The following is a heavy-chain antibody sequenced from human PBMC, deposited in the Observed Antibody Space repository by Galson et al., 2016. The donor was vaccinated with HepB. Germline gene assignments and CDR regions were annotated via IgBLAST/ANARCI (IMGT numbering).Heavy chain of an antibody. CDR1: GGSVSSGGYY. J-gene: IGHJ5*02. V-gene: IGHV4-31*03. D-gene: IGHD6-6*01. CDR3: ARVSIAARLAFDR. CDR2: IYYAGST. Sequence: TLSLTCTVSGGSVSSGGYYWSWIRQHPGKGLEWIGNIYYAGSTYKNPSLKSRFIISVDTSKNQFSLKLSSVTAADTGVYYCARVSIAARLAFDRWGQGTLVTVSS.